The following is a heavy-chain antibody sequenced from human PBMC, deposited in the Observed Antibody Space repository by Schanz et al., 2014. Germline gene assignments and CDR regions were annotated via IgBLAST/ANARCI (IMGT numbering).Heavy chain of an antibody. CDR1: GYTFTNYG. J-gene: IGHJ4*02. V-gene: IGHV1-8*02. Sequence: QVRLVQSGAELKMPGATVKVSCETSGYTFTNYGVSWVRQAPGQGLEWLGWMNPNSGNPGFAQKFRGRVTMTRNTSMSTAYIELHILTSEDTAVYYCARGRAFDYWGQGTLVIVSS. CDR2: MNPNSGNP. CDR3: ARGRAFDY.